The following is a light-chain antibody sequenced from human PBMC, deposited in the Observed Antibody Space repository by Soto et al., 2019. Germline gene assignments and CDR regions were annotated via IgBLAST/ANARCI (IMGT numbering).Light chain of an antibody. J-gene: IGKJ4*01. CDR3: QQRSDWPST. V-gene: IGKV3-11*01. Sequence: EIVMTQSPATLSVSPGESATLSCRASQSISSELAWYQQKPGQPPRLLIYGASTRATGIPARFSGSGSGTDFTLTISSLEPEDFAVYYCQQRSDWPSTFGGGTKVEIK. CDR1: QSISSE. CDR2: GAS.